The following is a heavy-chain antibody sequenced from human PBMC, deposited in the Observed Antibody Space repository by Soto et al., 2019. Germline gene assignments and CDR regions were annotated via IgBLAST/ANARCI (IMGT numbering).Heavy chain of an antibody. Sequence: EVQVVEAGGGLVQPGGSLRLSCAGAGLTFSSYSMHWVRQVPGKGLVWVSRINPDGRRTNYADSVKGRFTISRDNAKNTVYLQMNSLRAEDTAVYYCARELGGGDTSWGLGTLVTVSS. CDR2: INPDGRRT. D-gene: IGHD3-16*01. V-gene: IGHV3-74*01. CDR3: ARELGGGDTS. CDR1: GLTFSSYS. J-gene: IGHJ5*02.